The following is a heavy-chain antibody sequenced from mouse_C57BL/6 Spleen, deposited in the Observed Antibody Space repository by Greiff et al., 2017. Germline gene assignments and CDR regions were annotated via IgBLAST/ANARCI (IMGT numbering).Heavy chain of an antibody. V-gene: IGHV1-50*01. CDR2: IDPSDSYT. CDR1: GYTFTSSW. J-gene: IGHJ2*01. Sequence: QVQLKQPGAELVKPGASVKLSCKASGYTFTSSWMQWVKQRPGQGLEWIGEIDPSDSYTNYNQKFKGKATLTVDTSSSTAYLQLSSLTSEDSAVYYCARDSSGYGNYWGQGTTLTVSS. D-gene: IGHD3-2*02. CDR3: ARDSSGYGNY.